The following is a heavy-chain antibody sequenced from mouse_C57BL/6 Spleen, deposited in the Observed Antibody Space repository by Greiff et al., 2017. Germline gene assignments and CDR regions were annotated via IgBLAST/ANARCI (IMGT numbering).Heavy chain of an antibody. CDR3: ARYTTRYAMDY. V-gene: IGHV7-3*01. CDR2: IRNKANGYTT. J-gene: IGHJ4*01. CDR1: GFTFTDYY. Sequence: EVMLVESGGGLVQPGGSLSLSCAASGFTFTDYYMSWVRQPPGKALEWLGFIRNKANGYTTEYSASVKGRFTISRDNSQSILYLQMNALRAEDSASYYCARYTTRYAMDYWGQGTSVTVSS.